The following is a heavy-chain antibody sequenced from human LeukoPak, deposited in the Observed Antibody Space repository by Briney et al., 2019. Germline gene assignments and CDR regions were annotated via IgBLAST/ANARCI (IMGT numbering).Heavy chain of an antibody. V-gene: IGHV3-21*01. J-gene: IGHJ6*02. CDR1: GFTFSSYS. CDR2: ISSSSYI. D-gene: IGHD1-26*01. CDR3: ARDRQIVGATHYYGMDV. Sequence: GGSLRLSCAASGFTFSSYSMNWVRQAPGKGLEWVSSISSSSYIYYADSVKGRFTISRDNAKNSLYLQMNSLRAEDTAVYYCARDRQIVGATHYYGMDVWGQGTTATVSS.